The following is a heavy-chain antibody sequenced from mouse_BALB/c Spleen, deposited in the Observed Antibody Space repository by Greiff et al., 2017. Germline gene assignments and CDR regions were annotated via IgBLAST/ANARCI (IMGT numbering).Heavy chain of an antibody. V-gene: IGHV14-3*02. Sequence: EVQLQQSGAELVKPGASVKLSCTASGFNIKDTYMHWVKQRPERGLEWIGRIDPANGNTKYDPKFQGKATITADTSSNTAYLQLSSLTSEDTAVYYCATANPLDYWGQGTTLTVSS. CDR3: ATANPLDY. CDR1: GFNIKDTY. J-gene: IGHJ2*01. CDR2: IDPANGNT. D-gene: IGHD4-1*01.